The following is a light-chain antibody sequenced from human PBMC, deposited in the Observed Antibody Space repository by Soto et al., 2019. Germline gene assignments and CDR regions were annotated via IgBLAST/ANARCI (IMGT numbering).Light chain of an antibody. CDR3: CSYAGSYFYV. CDR2: DVS. J-gene: IGLJ1*01. Sequence: QSALTQPRSVSGSPGQSVTLSCTGTSSDVGGYNYVSWYQQHPGKAPKLMIYDVSKRPSGVPDRFSGSKAGNTASLTISGLQAEEEADYYCCSYAGSYFYVFGTGTQLTVL. CDR1: SSDVGGYNY. V-gene: IGLV2-11*01.